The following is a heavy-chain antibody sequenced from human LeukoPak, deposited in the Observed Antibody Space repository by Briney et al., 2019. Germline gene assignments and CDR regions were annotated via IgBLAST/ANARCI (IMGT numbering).Heavy chain of an antibody. V-gene: IGHV1-69*05. CDR1: GGTFSSYA. J-gene: IGHJ5*02. CDR2: IIPIFGTA. D-gene: IGHD3-10*01. Sequence: SVKVSCKASGGTFSSYAISWVRQAPGQGLEWMGGIIPIFGTANYAQKFQGRVTITTDESTSTAYMELSSLRSEDTAAYYCASNPYYYGSGSYYSPKGVYNWFDPWGQGTLVTVSS. CDR3: ASNPYYYGSGSYYSPKGVYNWFDP.